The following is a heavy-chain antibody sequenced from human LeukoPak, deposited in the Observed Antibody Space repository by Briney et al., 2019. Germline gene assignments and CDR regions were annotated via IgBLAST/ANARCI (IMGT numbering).Heavy chain of an antibody. CDR1: GGTFNSHI. Sequence: SVKVSCKTSGGTFNSHIFGWVRQAPGQGLEWMGRIIPIIDSAIYAQKFQGRVTISAEKSTTTAYMELRSLTFEDTALYFCTRVNLRGSNYNWFDPWGQGTQVAVAS. CDR3: TRVNLRGSNYNWFDP. CDR2: IIPIIDSA. V-gene: IGHV1-69*08. D-gene: IGHD6-13*01. J-gene: IGHJ5*02.